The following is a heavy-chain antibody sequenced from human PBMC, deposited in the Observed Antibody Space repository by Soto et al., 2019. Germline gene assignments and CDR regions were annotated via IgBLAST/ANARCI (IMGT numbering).Heavy chain of an antibody. CDR1: GLTVSTNP. V-gene: IGHV3-66*01. CDR3: ARDGSGH. CDR2: IYTGGRT. Sequence: EVRLVESGGGLVQPGGSLRLSCAASGLTVSTNPMSWVRQAPGKGLEWVSVIYTGGRTHYADSVKGRFTISRDNSENTVNLQMNSLRPEDTAVYYCARDGSGHWGQGTLVTVSS. J-gene: IGHJ4*02.